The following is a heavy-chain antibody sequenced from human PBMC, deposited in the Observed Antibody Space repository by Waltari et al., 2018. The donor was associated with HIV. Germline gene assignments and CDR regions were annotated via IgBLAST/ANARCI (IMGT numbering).Heavy chain of an antibody. D-gene: IGHD2-2*01. Sequence: EVLLVESGGGLVQPGGSLRLSCTASGFMFTSYWMSWVRQAPGKGLEWVANLKQDGSGKYYVDSVKGRFTISRDNAKNSLYLQMNSLRAEDTAMYYCATSRTFDYWGQGTLVTVSS. CDR1: GFMFTSYW. J-gene: IGHJ4*02. CDR3: ATSRTFDY. V-gene: IGHV3-7*01. CDR2: LKQDGSGK.